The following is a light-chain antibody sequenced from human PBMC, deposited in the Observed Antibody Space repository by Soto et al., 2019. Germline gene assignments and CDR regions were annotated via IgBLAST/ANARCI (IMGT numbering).Light chain of an antibody. V-gene: IGKV2-30*01. CDR1: QILVYSDGNTY. CDR3: MQATHWPPYT. Sequence: DVVMTQSPLSLPVTLVQPSSISFSSSQILVYSDGNTYLNWFQQRPGQSPRRLIYKVSNRDSGVPDRFSGSGSGTDFTLKISRVEAEDVGLYYCMQATHWPPYTFGQGTKVDIK. J-gene: IGKJ2*01. CDR2: KVS.